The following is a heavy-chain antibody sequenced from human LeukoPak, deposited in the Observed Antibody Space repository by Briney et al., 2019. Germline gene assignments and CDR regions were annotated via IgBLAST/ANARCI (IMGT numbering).Heavy chain of an antibody. D-gene: IGHD3-3*01. Sequence: SETLSLTCTVSGGSISSYYWSWIRQPPGKGLEWIGYIYYSGSTNYNPSLKSRVTISVVTSKNQFSLKLSSVTAADTAVYYCARATYYDFWSGYTLPQSGGAYYYYYYMDVWGKGTTVTVSS. CDR3: ARATYYDFWSGYTLPQSGGAYYYYYYMDV. CDR2: IYYSGST. V-gene: IGHV4-59*01. CDR1: GGSISSYY. J-gene: IGHJ6*03.